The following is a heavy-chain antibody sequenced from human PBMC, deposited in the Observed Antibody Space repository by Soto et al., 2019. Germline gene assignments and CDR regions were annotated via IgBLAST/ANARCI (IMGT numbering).Heavy chain of an antibody. CDR1: GGTFSSYA. D-gene: IGHD5-18*01. V-gene: IGHV1-69*13. CDR3: ARELYSYGLHRAFDY. J-gene: IGHJ4*02. CDR2: IIPIFGTA. Sequence: SVKVSCKASGGTFSSYAISWVRQAPGQGLEWMGGIIPIFGTANYAQKFQGRVTITADESTSTAYMELSSLRSEDTAVYYCARELYSYGLHRAFDYWGQGTLVTVSS.